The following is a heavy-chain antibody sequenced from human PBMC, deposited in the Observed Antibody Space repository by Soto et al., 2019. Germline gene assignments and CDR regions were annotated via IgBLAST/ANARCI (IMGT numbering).Heavy chain of an antibody. V-gene: IGHV4-30-2*01. CDR3: ARLGGYYQAFDS. J-gene: IGHJ4*02. Sequence: PSETLSLTCAVSGGSISSGGYSWSWIRQPPGKGLEWIGYIYYSENTYYHPSLLSRVTISVDSSKNQFSLKLDSVTAADTAVYYCARLGGYYQAFDSWGQGTLVTVSS. D-gene: IGHD3-22*01. CDR2: IYYSENT. CDR1: GGSISSGGYS.